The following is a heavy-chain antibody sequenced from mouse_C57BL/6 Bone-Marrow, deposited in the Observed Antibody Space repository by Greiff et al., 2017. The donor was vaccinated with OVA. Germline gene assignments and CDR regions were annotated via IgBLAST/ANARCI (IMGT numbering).Heavy chain of an antibody. J-gene: IGHJ2*01. CDR2: ISNLAYSI. V-gene: IGHV5-15*04. Sequence: EVKLVESGGGLVQPGGSLKLSCAASGFTFSDYGMAWVRQAPRKGPEWVAFISNLAYSIYYADTVTGRFTIYRENTKNTLYLDMSSLRSEDTAMYYCARRGDTTVWGFDYWGQGTTLTVSS. D-gene: IGHD1-1*01. CDR3: ARRGDTTVWGFDY. CDR1: GFTFSDYG.